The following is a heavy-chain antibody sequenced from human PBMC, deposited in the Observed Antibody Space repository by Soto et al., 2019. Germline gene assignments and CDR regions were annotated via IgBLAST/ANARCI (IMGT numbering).Heavy chain of an antibody. J-gene: IGHJ6*02. CDR1: GGSISSGGYY. V-gene: IGHV4-31*03. CDR2: IYYSGST. Sequence: TLSLTCTVSGGSISSGGYYWSWIRQHPGKGLEWIGYIYYSGSTYYNPSLKSRVTISVDTSKNQFSLKLSSVTAADTAVYYCARDRGVVVAAGYYYYGMDVWGQGTTVTVSS. D-gene: IGHD2-15*01. CDR3: ARDRGVVVAAGYYYYGMDV.